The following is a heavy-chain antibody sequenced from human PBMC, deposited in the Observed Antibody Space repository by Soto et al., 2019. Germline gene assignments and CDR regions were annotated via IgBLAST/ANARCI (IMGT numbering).Heavy chain of an antibody. CDR1: GGSVSSGNYY. V-gene: IGHV4-61*01. CDR3: ARAEFSEGVEGFDY. Sequence: PSETLSLTCTVSGGSVSSGNYYWSWIRQPPGKGLEWIGYIYRSGSTIYNPSLKSRVTISLDASKNQFSLKLRSVTAADTAVYYCARAEFSEGVEGFDYWGQGTLVTVSS. J-gene: IGHJ4*02. CDR2: IYRSGST. D-gene: IGHD1-26*01.